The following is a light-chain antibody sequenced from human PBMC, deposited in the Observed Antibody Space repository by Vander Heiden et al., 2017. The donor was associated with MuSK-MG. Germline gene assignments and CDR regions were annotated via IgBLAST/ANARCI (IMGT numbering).Light chain of an antibody. CDR2: DAS. Sequence: EMFLTHSPPNMSLSPGESATPSCRASQSVSSYLAWYQQTPGQAPRLIIDDASSRATGIPARFSGSGSGTDFPTTISRLAHEDFAVYYRQQRSNWPPLCTFGPGTKVDIK. V-gene: IGKV3-11*01. J-gene: IGKJ3*01. CDR1: QSVSSY. CDR3: QQRSNWPPLCT.